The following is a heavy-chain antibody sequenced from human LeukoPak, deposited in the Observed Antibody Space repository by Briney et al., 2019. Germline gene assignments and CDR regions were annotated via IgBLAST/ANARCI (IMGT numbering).Heavy chain of an antibody. CDR3: ARVLNYYDFWSGYYLNYYYGMDV. J-gene: IGHJ6*02. V-gene: IGHV1-2*02. CDR1: GYSFSDHY. CDR2: INPKSAGT. D-gene: IGHD3-3*01. Sequence: GASVEVSCKASGYSFSDHYIHWVRQAPGQGLEWMGWINPKSAGTETAQKFQGRVTMTRDTSISTAYMELSRLRSDDTAVYYCARVLNYYDFWSGYYLNYYYGMDVWGQGTTVTVSS.